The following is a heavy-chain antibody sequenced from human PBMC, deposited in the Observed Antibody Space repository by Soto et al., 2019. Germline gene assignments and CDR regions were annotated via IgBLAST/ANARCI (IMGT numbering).Heavy chain of an antibody. CDR3: SHGYYQYFYS. CDR2: IYYSGST. J-gene: IGHJ4*02. Sequence: SETLSLTCTVSGGSISSSSYYWGWIRQPPGKGLEWIGSIYYSGSTYYNPSLKSRVTISVDTSKNQFSLKLSSVTAADTAVYYCSHGYYQYFYSWGQGTLVTVSS. V-gene: IGHV4-39*03. D-gene: IGHD5-18*01. CDR1: GGSISSSSYY.